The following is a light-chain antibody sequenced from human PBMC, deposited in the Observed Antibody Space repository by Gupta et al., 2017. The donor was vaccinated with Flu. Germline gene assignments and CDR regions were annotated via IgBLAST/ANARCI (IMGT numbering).Light chain of an antibody. V-gene: IGKV6-21*01. CDR2: YAS. CDR1: QSIGSG. CDR3: QQSSSLPYT. J-gene: IGKJ2*01. Sequence: PDFQSVTPKEKVTITCRASQSIGSGLNWYQQKPDQSPKLLIKYASQYGSGVPSRFSGSGSGTDFTLTINSLEAEDAATYYCQQSSSLPYTFGQGTKLEI.